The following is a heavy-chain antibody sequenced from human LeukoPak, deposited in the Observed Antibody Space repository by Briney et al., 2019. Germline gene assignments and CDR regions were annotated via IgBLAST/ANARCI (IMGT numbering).Heavy chain of an antibody. CDR1: GFTFSTYS. D-gene: IGHD6-25*01. V-gene: IGHV3-48*01. J-gene: IGHJ4*02. Sequence: LSGGSLRLSCAAFGFTFSTYSMIWVRQDPGKGPGWLSYISGDSRTIYYPDSVKGRFTISRDNAKNSLYLQLISLRAEDTAVYYCARDRHSSVDYWGQGTLVTVSS. CDR3: ARDRHSSVDY. CDR2: ISGDSRTI.